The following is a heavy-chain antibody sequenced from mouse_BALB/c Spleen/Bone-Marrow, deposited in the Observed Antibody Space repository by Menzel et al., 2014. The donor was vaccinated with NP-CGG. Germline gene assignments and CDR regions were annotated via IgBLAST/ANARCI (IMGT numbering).Heavy chain of an antibody. V-gene: IGHV1-15*01. J-gene: IGHJ4*01. Sequence: VQLVESGSELVRPGASVALSCKASGYTFTDYEMHWMKQTPVHGLEWIGAIDPETGGTAYNQKFKGKATLTADKSSSTAYRELRSLTSEDSAVYYCTRSLYGNYVMDFWGQGTSVTVSS. D-gene: IGHD2-1*01. CDR1: GYTFTDYE. CDR3: TRSLYGNYVMDF. CDR2: IDPETGGT.